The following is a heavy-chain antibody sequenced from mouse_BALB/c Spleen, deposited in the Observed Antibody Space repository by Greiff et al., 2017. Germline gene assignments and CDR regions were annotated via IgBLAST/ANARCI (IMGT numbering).Heavy chain of an antibody. CDR2: INPSNGGT. CDR1: AYTFTSYY. D-gene: IGHD3-1*01. J-gene: IGHJ4*01. CDR3: TRSGATYDYYAMDY. Sequence: QVQLQQSGAELVKPGASVKLSCKASAYTFTSYYMYWVKQRPGQGFEWIGEINPSNGGTNFNEKFKSKATLTVDKSSSTAYIQLSSLTSEDSAVYYCTRSGATYDYYAMDYWGQGTSVTVSS. V-gene: IGHV1S81*02.